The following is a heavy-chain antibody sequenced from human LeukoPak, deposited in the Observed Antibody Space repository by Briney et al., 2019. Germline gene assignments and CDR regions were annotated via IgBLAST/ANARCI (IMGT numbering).Heavy chain of an antibody. J-gene: IGHJ6*04. CDR2: MNPNSGNT. CDR3: ARGGVTSVVDV. CDR1: GYTFTSYD. V-gene: IGHV1-8*01. Sequence: ASVKVSCKASGYTFTSYDINWVRQATGQGLEWMGWMNPNSGNTGYAQKFQGRVTMTTDTSTSTAYMELRSLTSDDTAVYYCARGGVTSVVDVWGKGTTVTISS. D-gene: IGHD4-23*01.